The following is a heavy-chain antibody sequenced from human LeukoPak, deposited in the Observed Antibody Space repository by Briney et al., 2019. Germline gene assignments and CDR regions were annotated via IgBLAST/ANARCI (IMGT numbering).Heavy chain of an antibody. Sequence: ASVKVSCKVSGYTFTDYYMHWVQQAPGEGLEWMGLVDPEDGETIYAEKFQGRVTITADTSTDTAYMELSSLRSEDTAVYYCATSGALWFGESWGQGTLVTVSS. D-gene: IGHD3-10*01. CDR2: VDPEDGET. CDR3: ATSGALWFGES. V-gene: IGHV1-69-2*01. CDR1: GYTFTDYY. J-gene: IGHJ4*02.